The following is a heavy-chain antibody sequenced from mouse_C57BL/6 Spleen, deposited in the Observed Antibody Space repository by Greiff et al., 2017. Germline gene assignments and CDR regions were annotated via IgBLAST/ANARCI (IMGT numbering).Heavy chain of an antibody. Sequence: QVQLQQSGAELVRPGASVTLSCKASGYTFTDYEMHWVKQTPVHGLEWIGAIDPETGGTASNQKFKGKAILTADKSSSTAYMELSSLTSEDSAVYYCTRETYDGFAYWGQGTTLTVSS. D-gene: IGHD2-12*01. CDR2: IDPETGGT. V-gene: IGHV1-15*01. J-gene: IGHJ2*01. CDR1: GYTFTDYE. CDR3: TRETYDGFAY.